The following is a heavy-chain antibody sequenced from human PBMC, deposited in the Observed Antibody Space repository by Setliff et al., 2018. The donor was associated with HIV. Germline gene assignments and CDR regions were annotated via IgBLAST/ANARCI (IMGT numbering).Heavy chain of an antibody. Sequence: GASVKVSCKASGGSSSTHAMNWVRQAPGQGLEWMGQIISILGITNYAQKFQGRVTLTADESTSTMYMELSSLTSDDTAVYYCGGPRGDEAFDVWGQGTMVTVSS. V-gene: IGHV1-69*10. CDR3: GGPRGDEAFDV. D-gene: IGHD3-16*01. CDR2: IISILGIT. CDR1: GGSSSTHA. J-gene: IGHJ3*01.